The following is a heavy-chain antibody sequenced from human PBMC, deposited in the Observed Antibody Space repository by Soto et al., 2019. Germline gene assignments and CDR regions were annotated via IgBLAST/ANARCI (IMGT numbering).Heavy chain of an antibody. V-gene: IGHV4-30-4*01. Sequence: SETLSLTCTVSGGSVSSDDYYWTWIRQPPGKGLEWIGYIYYSGSTYYNPSLKSRLTISLDTSKNQFSLKLSSVSAADTAVYYCARDRSNSPDYFDYWGQGTLVTVSS. J-gene: IGHJ4*02. CDR3: ARDRSNSPDYFDY. CDR1: GGSVSSDDYY. D-gene: IGHD6-6*01. CDR2: IYYSGST.